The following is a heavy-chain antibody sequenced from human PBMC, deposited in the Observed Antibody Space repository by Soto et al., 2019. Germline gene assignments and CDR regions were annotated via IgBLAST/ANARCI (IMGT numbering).Heavy chain of an antibody. D-gene: IGHD6-13*01. CDR2: TYYRSKWYY. V-gene: IGHV6-1*01. CDR1: GDSVPSNSVV. Sequence: SETLSLTYAISGDSVPSNSVVWNWIRQSPSRGLEWLGRTYYRSKWYYEYAESVKSRIIINPDTSKNQLSLQLNSVTPEDTGVYYCARLVGNSWIDYWGQGTLVTVSS. J-gene: IGHJ4*02. CDR3: ARLVGNSWIDY.